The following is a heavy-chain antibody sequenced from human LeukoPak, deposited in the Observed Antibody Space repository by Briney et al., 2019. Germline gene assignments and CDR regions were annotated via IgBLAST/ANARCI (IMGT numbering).Heavy chain of an antibody. CDR1: GFTLSSYD. V-gene: IGHV3-33*01. CDR3: AREASDAFDI. J-gene: IGHJ3*02. CDR2: IWYDGSNK. Sequence: GRSLRLSCAASGFTLSSYDMHWVRQAPGKGLEWVALIWYDGSNKNYADSVKGRFTISRDNSKNTLFLQMNSLRAEDTAVYYCAREASDAFDIWGQGTMVTVSS.